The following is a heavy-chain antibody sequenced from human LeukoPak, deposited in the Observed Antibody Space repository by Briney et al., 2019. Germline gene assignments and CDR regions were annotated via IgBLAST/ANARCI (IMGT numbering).Heavy chain of an antibody. CDR1: GFTVSSNY. V-gene: IGHV3-66*01. D-gene: IGHD4-17*01. Sequence: PGGSLRLSCAASGFTVSSNYMSWVRQAPGKGLEWASVIYSGGSTYYADSVKGRFTISRDNSKNTLYLQMNSLRAEDTAVYYCARDHYGTMRNDAFDIWGQGTMVTVSS. CDR3: ARDHYGTMRNDAFDI. CDR2: IYSGGST. J-gene: IGHJ3*02.